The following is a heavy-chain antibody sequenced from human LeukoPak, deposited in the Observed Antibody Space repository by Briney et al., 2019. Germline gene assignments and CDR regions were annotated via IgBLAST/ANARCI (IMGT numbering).Heavy chain of an antibody. CDR1: GFTFSSYG. V-gene: IGHV3-33*01. CDR3: ARDLGSGYDSHYYGRDV. Sequence: GRSLRLSCAASGFTFSSYGMHWVRQAPGKGLEWVAVIWYDGSNKYYADSVKGRFTISRDNSKNTLYLQMNSLRAEDTAVYYCARDLGSGYDSHYYGRDVWGQGTTVTVSS. CDR2: IWYDGSNK. J-gene: IGHJ6*02. D-gene: IGHD5-12*01.